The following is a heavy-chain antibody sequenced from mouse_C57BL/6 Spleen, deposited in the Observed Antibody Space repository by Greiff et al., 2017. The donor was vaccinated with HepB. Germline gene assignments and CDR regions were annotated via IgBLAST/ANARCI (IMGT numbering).Heavy chain of an antibody. CDR1: GFNINNSY. D-gene: IGHD3-2*02. CDR2: IDPANGNP. J-gene: IGHJ4*01. CDR3: ASEGTQLSPAMDY. V-gene: IGHV14-3*01. Sequence: EVQLQQSVAELVRPGASVKLSCTASGFNINNSYMHWVKPRPEQALEWIGRIDPANGNPKYAPKFQGTCTITADTSSNTAYLQLSSLTSEDTAIYYCASEGTQLSPAMDYWGQGTSVTVSS.